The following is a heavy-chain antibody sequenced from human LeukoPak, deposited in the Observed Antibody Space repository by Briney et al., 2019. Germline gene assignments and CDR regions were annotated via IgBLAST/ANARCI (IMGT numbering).Heavy chain of an antibody. J-gene: IGHJ5*02. CDR3: ATTGPVTVATTGWFDP. V-gene: IGHV1-24*01. CDR1: GYTLTEIS. D-gene: IGHD5-12*01. CDR2: FDPEDGVT. Sequence: ASVKVSCKVFGYTLTEISIHWVRQAPGKGLEWMGGFDPEDGVTIYAEKFQARVTLTEDTSRDTAYMELSSLRSEDTAVYYCATTGPVTVATTGWFDPWGQGTLVTVSS.